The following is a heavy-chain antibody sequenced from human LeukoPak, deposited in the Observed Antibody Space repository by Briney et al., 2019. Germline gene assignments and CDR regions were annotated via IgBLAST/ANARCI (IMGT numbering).Heavy chain of an antibody. CDR2: ISSSSSYI. Sequence: PGGSLRLSCAASGFTFSSYSMNWVRQAPGKGLEWVSSISSSSSYIYYADSVKGRFTISRDNAKNSLYPQMNSLRAEDTAVYYCARTAYCGGDCSYYYYYMDVWGKGTTVTVSS. D-gene: IGHD2-21*02. CDR1: GFTFSSYS. CDR3: ARTAYCGGDCSYYYYYMDV. J-gene: IGHJ6*03. V-gene: IGHV3-21*01.